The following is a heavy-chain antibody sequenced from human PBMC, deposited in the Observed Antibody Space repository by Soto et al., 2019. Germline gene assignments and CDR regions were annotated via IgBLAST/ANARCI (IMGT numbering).Heavy chain of an antibody. Sequence: QVQLQESGPGLVRPSQTLSLTCTVSGASMSSSAHYWSWVRQHPGKGLECIGYISYLGDAYYNPPLMSGVTISADMSKNRFSVEFSSVTAADTGVYYCARSDGSGNYHEYLFRFGGEGNLATVSS. J-gene: IGHJ4*02. CDR3: ARSDGSGNYHEYLFRF. CDR2: ISYLGDA. V-gene: IGHV4-31*03. D-gene: IGHD3-16*02. CDR1: GASMSSSAHY.